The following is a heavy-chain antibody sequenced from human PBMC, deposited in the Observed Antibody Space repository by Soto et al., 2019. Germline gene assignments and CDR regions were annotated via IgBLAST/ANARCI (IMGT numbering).Heavy chain of an antibody. J-gene: IGHJ4*02. CDR3: ARDPERQWLGSFDY. D-gene: IGHD6-19*01. Sequence: QVQLVESGGGVVQPGRSLRLPCAASVFIFSIYGMLWLRQAPGKGLEWVAVIWYDGSNKYYAHYVKGRFTISRDNSKNTLYLQMNSLRAEVTAVYYCARDPERQWLGSFDYWGQGTLVTVSS. CDR2: IWYDGSNK. V-gene: IGHV3-33*01. CDR1: VFIFSIYG.